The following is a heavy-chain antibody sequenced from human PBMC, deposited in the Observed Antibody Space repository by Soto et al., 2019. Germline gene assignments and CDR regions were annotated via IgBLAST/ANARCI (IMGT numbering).Heavy chain of an antibody. CDR3: ARKGYYYYGMDV. J-gene: IGHJ6*02. Sequence: SETLSLTCTVSGGSISSNYWSWIRQPPGKGLEWIGYIYNNGNTNYNSSLESRVTISVDTSKNQLSLKVSSVTAADTAVYYCARKGYYYYGMDVWGQGTTVTVSS. CDR1: GGSISSNY. CDR2: IYNNGNT. V-gene: IGHV4-59*08.